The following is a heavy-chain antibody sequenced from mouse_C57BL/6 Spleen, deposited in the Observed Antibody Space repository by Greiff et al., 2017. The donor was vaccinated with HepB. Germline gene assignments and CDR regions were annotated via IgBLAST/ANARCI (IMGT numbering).Heavy chain of an antibody. J-gene: IGHJ3*01. Sequence: EVQLQQSGPELVKPGASVKISCKASGYTFTDYYMNWVKQSHGKSLEWIGDINPNNGGTSYNQKFKGKATLTVDKSSSTAYMELRSLTSEDSAVYYCARSDSSGYVAWFAYWGQGTLVTVSA. CDR2: INPNNGGT. D-gene: IGHD3-2*02. CDR1: GYTFTDYY. V-gene: IGHV1-26*01. CDR3: ARSDSSGYVAWFAY.